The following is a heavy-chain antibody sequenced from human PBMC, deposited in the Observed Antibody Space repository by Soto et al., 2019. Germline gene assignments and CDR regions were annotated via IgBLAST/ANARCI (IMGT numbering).Heavy chain of an antibody. D-gene: IGHD4-17*01. CDR2: LYYSGTT. V-gene: IGHV4-39*01. CDR1: GGSIPSSTYY. J-gene: IGHJ4*02. Sequence: QLQLQESGPGLVKPSETLSLTSTVSGGSIPSSTYYWGWIRQPPRKGLAWIGSLYYSGTTYYNHSLESRVTFAVDKSKNQFSVKLSCVTAGASAVYYCARHYPGMTTVTESPDYWGQGTLVAVSS. CDR3: ARHYPGMTTVTESPDY.